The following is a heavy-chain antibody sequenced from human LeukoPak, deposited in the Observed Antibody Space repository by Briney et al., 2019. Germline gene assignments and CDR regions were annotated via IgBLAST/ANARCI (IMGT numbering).Heavy chain of an antibody. V-gene: IGHV3-9*01. D-gene: IGHD3-9*01. CDR3: AKDTASNYDTMDV. CDR2: ISWNSGSI. Sequence: PGGCLRLSCAASGFTFDDYAMHSVRQAPGKGLEWVSGISWNSGSIGYADSVKGRFTISRDNAKNSLYLQMNSLRAEDTALYYCAKDTASNYDTMDVWGQGTTVTVSS. J-gene: IGHJ6*02. CDR1: GFTFDDYA.